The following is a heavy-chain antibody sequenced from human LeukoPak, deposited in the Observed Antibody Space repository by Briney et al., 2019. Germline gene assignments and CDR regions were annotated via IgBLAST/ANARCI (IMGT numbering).Heavy chain of an antibody. D-gene: IGHD1-26*01. CDR1: GFPSISFS. Sequence: GGSLGPSGAASGFPSISFSLNWFGRAPGKGRDWVSSISSSSSYIYYADSVKGRFTISRDNAKNSLYLQMNSLRAEDTAVYYCASNSGSYGLDAFDIWGQGTMVTVSS. V-gene: IGHV3-21*01. CDR2: ISSSSSYI. J-gene: IGHJ3*02. CDR3: ASNSGSYGLDAFDI.